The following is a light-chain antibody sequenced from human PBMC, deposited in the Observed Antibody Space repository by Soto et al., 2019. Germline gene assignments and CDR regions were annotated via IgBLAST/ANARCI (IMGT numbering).Light chain of an antibody. J-gene: IGLJ2*01. V-gene: IGLV7-46*01. CDR2: DTS. Sequence: QTVVTQEPSLTVSPGGTVTLTCGSSTGTVTSGHYPYWLQQRPGQGPRTLIYDTSKRHSWTPARFSGSLLGGKAALTLSGAQPEDEAGYYCLLYYGAGPIFGGGTQLTVL. CDR3: LLYYGAGPI. CDR1: TGTVTSGHY.